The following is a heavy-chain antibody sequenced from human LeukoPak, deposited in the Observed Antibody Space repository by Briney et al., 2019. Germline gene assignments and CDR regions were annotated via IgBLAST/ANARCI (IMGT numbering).Heavy chain of an antibody. J-gene: IGHJ5*02. Sequence: GGALRLSCAASGFTFSSYSMNWVRQAPGKVLEWVSSISSSSSYIYYADSVKGRFTISRDNAKNSLYLQMNSLRAEDTAVYYCARGSDWFDPWGQGTLVTVSS. CDR2: ISSSSSYI. V-gene: IGHV3-21*01. CDR3: ARGSDWFDP. CDR1: GFTFSSYS.